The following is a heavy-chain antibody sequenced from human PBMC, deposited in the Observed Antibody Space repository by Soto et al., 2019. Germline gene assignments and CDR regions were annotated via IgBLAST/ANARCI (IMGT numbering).Heavy chain of an antibody. D-gene: IGHD6-13*01. CDR3: ARQGAAVPTVPLIWFDP. Sequence: GESLKISCQGSGYFFAGYWIAWVRQMPGKGLEWMGIIYPDNSNTKCSRSFQGQVTVSADKSSSTAYLQWSSLKASDTAIYYCARQGAAVPTVPLIWFDPWGQGTLVTVSS. V-gene: IGHV5-51*01. CDR2: IYPDNSNT. CDR1: GYFFAGYW. J-gene: IGHJ5*02.